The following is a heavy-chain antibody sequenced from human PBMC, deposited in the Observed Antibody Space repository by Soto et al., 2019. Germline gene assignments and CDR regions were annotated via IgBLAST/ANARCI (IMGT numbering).Heavy chain of an antibody. D-gene: IGHD3-3*01. V-gene: IGHV3-21*01. J-gene: IGHJ6*03. CDR2: ISSSSSYI. CDR1: GFTFSSYS. Sequence: GGSLRLSCAASGFTFSSYSMNWVRQAPGKGLEWVSSISSSSSYIYYADSVKGRFTISRDNAKNSLYLQMNSLRAEDTAVYYCARETGVTIFGVVPNYYYYYMDVWGKGTTVTVSS. CDR3: ARETGVTIFGVVPNYYYYYMDV.